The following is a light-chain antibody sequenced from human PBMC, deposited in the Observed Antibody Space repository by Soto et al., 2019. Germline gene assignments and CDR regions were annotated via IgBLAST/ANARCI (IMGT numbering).Light chain of an antibody. CDR2: DAS. CDR3: QQFASYPLT. J-gene: IGKJ4*01. Sequence: EFLLTQSPGTLSLSPGERTTLSCRASQTVRNNYLAWYQQKPGQAPTLLIYDASNRATGIPDRFSGGGSGTGFALTNSRLEPEDFAVYYCQQFASYPLTFGGGNKVEIK. CDR1: QTVRNNY. V-gene: IGKV3-20*01.